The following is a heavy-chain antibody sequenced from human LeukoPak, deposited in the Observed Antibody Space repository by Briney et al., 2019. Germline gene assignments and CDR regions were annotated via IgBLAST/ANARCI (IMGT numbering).Heavy chain of an antibody. CDR3: ARAFPPLRTSAAGDF. CDR2: ISGSSSHR. J-gene: IGHJ4*02. CDR1: GFSFSDYD. V-gene: IGHV3-21*06. Sequence: GGSLRLSCTASGFSFSDYDMNWVRQAPGKGLEWVSPISGSSSHRYYADSAKGRFTISRDNAKNSLYLQMNSLRAEDTAVYYCARAFPPLRTSAAGDFWGQGTLVTVSS. D-gene: IGHD6-25*01.